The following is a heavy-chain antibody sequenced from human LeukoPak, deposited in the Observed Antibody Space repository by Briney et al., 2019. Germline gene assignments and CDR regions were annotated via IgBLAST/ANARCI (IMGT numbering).Heavy chain of an antibody. CDR2: IYHSGST. V-gene: IGHV4-30-2*01. J-gene: IGHJ4*02. CDR3: ASATTVVTAGPYYFDY. CDR1: GGSISSGGYS. Sequence: SKTLSLTCAVSGGSISSGGYSWSWIRQPPGKGLEWIGYIYHSGSTYYNPSLKSRVTISVDRSKNQFSLKLSSVTAADAAVYYCASATTVVTAGPYYFDYWGQGTLVTVSS. D-gene: IGHD4-23*01.